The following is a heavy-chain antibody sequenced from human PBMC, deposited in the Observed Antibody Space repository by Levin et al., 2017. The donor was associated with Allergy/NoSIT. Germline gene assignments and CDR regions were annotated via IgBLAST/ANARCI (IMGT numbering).Heavy chain of an antibody. Sequence: ASVKVSCKGSGYSFTSYWIGWVRQMPGKGLEWMGIIYPGDSDTRYSPSFQGQVTISADKSISTAYLQWSSLKASDTAMYYCARGEGDIVVVPAAGIDYWGQGTLVTVSS. D-gene: IGHD2-2*01. CDR3: ARGEGDIVVVPAAGIDY. V-gene: IGHV5-51*01. CDR1: GYSFTSYW. CDR2: IYPGDSDT. J-gene: IGHJ4*02.